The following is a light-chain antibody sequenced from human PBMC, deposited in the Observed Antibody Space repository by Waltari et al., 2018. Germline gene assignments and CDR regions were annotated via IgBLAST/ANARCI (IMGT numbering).Light chain of an antibody. Sequence: DIQMTQSPSTLSASVGDRVTITCRASQSISGWLAWYQQKPGKAPNLLIYKASSLEGGVPSRFSASGFGTEFTLTINRLQPDDLATYYCQQYNSYPGTFGQGTKVEIK. V-gene: IGKV1-5*03. CDR2: KAS. CDR1: QSISGW. CDR3: QQYNSYPGT. J-gene: IGKJ1*01.